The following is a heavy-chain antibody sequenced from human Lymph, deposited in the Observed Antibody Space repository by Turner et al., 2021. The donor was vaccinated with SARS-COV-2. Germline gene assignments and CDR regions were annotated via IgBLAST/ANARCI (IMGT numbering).Heavy chain of an antibody. CDR1: GFTFSNYG. V-gene: IGHV3-33*01. CDR2: IWYDGSNK. D-gene: IGHD3-22*01. CDR3: AREGYFYDTSRAFDI. J-gene: IGHJ3*02. Sequence: QVQLVESGGGVVQPGRSLRLSCAAPGFTFSNYGRHWVRQAPGKGLGWVAVIWYDGSNKYYAESVKGRFTISRDNFKNTLYLQMNSLRAEDTAVYYCAREGYFYDTSRAFDIWGQGTMVTVSS.